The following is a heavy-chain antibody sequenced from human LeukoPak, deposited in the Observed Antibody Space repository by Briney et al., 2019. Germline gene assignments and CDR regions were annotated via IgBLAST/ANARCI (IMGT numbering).Heavy chain of an antibody. CDR3: ATLYSRSWYRHPPFDY. CDR2: INPNSGGT. D-gene: IGHD6-13*01. J-gene: IGHJ4*02. Sequence: ASVKVSCKASGYTFTGYYMHWVRQAPGQGLEWMGWINPNSGGTNYAQKFQGRVTMTRDTSISTAYMELSRLRSDDTAVYYCATLYSRSWYRHPPFDYWGQGTLVTVSS. V-gene: IGHV1-2*02. CDR1: GYTFTGYY.